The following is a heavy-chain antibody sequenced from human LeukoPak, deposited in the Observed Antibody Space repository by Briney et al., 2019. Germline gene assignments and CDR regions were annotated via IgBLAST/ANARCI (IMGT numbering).Heavy chain of an antibody. CDR1: GGSISSSSYY. Sequence: PSETLSLTCTVSGGSISSSSYYWGWIRQPPGKGLEWIGEINHSGSTNYNPSLKSRVTISVDTSKNQFSLKLSSVTAADTAVYYCARYEERLRNFDYWGQGTLVTVSS. CDR3: ARYEERLRNFDY. D-gene: IGHD3-16*01. CDR2: INHSGST. J-gene: IGHJ4*02. V-gene: IGHV4-39*07.